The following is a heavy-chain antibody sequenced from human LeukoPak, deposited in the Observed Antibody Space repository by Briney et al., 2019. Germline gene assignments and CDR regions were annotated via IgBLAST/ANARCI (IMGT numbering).Heavy chain of an antibody. D-gene: IGHD6-6*01. J-gene: IGHJ6*03. CDR3: ARAFGLAAARYEDYYYYMDV. CDR1: GGSISSYY. Sequence: PSETLSLTCTVSGGSISSYYWSWIRQPVGKGLEWIGRIYTSGSTNYNPSLTSRVTMSVDTSKNHFSLKLRSVTAADTAVYYCARAFGLAAARYEDYYYYMDVWGKGTTVTVSS. V-gene: IGHV4-4*07. CDR2: IYTSGST.